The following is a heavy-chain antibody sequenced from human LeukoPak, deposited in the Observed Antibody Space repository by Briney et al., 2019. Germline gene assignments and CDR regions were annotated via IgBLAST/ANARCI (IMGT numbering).Heavy chain of an antibody. D-gene: IGHD4-23*01. J-gene: IGHJ4*02. CDR2: IIPIFATA. CDR3: ARGLYSHDYGGKEADY. Sequence: ASVKVSCKASGGTFSSYGISWVRQAPGQGLEWMGTIIPIFATANYAQKFQGRVTITTDESTSTAYMELSSLRSEDTAVYYCARGLYSHDYGGKEADYWGQGTLVTVSS. CDR1: GGTFSSYG. V-gene: IGHV1-69*05.